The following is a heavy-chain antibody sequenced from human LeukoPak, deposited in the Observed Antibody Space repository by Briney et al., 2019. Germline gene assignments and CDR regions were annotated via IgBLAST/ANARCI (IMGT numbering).Heavy chain of an antibody. D-gene: IGHD2-15*01. Sequence: GGSLRLSCAASGFTFSSYAMSWVRQAPGKGLEWVSAISGSGGSTYYADSVKGRFTISRDNFKNTLYLQMNSLRAEDTAVYYCAKDGGSVDAFDIWGQGTMVTVSS. V-gene: IGHV3-23*01. CDR3: AKDGGSVDAFDI. CDR2: ISGSGGST. CDR1: GFTFSSYA. J-gene: IGHJ3*02.